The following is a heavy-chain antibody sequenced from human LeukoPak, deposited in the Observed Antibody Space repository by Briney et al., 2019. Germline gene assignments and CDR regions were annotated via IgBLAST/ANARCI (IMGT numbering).Heavy chain of an antibody. J-gene: IGHJ6*03. CDR1: GFTFSSYW. V-gene: IGHV3-74*01. Sequence: GGSLRLSCAASGFTFSSYWMHWVRQAPGKGLVWVSRINSDGSSTSYADSVKGRFTISRDNAKNSLYLQMNSLRADDTAVYYCARDFFAPGIPAANYMDVWGKGTTVTVSS. CDR3: ARDFFAPGIPAANYMDV. CDR2: INSDGSST. D-gene: IGHD6-13*01.